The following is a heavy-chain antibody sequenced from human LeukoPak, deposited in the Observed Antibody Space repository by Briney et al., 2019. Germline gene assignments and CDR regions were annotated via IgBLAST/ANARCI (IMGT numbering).Heavy chain of an antibody. CDR3: ANYRS. D-gene: IGHD1-14*01. Sequence: GGSLRLSCAGSAFTFTSYAVSWVRPAPGKGLEWVAGISGSGSSTHYADSVKGRFTISRDNSKSTLYLQMSSLRDEDTAVYYCANYRSWGQGTLVTVSS. V-gene: IGHV3-23*01. CDR1: AFTFTSYA. J-gene: IGHJ4*02. CDR2: ISGSGSST.